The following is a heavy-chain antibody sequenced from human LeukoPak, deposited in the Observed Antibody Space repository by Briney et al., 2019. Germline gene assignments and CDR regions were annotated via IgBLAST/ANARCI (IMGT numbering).Heavy chain of an antibody. J-gene: IGHJ3*02. CDR1: GFTVSSNY. V-gene: IGHV3-66*01. CDR2: IYSGGST. CDR3: ARDVTTMVREGDAFDI. Sequence: GGSLRLSCAASGFTVSSNYMRWVRQAPGKGLEWVSVIYSGGSTYYADSVKGRFTISRDNSKNTLYLQMNSLRAEDTAVYYCARDVTTMVREGDAFDIWGQGTMVTVSS. D-gene: IGHD3-10*01.